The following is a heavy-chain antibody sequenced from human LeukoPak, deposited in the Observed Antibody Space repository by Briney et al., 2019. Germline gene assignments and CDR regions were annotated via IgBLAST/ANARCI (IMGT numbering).Heavy chain of an antibody. CDR3: ARDLGKTSLAVAPGY. D-gene: IGHD6-19*01. V-gene: IGHV3-30-3*01. CDR2: ISYDGRIK. CDR1: GFAFSSYA. J-gene: IGHJ4*02. Sequence: GGSLRLSCAASGFAFSSYAIHWVRQAPGKGLEWVSFISYDGRIKYYADSVKGRLTISRDNSKNTLYLQMNSLRAEDTAVYYCARDLGKTSLAVAPGYWGQGTLVTVSS.